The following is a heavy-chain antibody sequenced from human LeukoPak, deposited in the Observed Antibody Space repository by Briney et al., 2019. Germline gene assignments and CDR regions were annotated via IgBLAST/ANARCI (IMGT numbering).Heavy chain of an antibody. CDR1: GFTVSSNY. J-gene: IGHJ4*02. CDR2: IYSGGTT. CDR3: ARARLEYRSGWYYFDY. V-gene: IGHV3-53*01. Sequence: PGGSLRLSCSASGFTVSSNYMSWVRQAPGKGLEWVSVIYSGGTTYYADSVKGRFTTSRDNSKNTLYLQMNSLRAEDTAVYYCARARLEYRSGWYYFDYWGQGTLVTVSS. D-gene: IGHD6-19*01.